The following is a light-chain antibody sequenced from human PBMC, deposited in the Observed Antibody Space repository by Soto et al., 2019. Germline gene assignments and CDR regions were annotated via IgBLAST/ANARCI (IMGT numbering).Light chain of an antibody. J-gene: IGLJ1*01. V-gene: IGLV2-23*01. CDR1: SSDVGSYNL. Sequence: QSALTQPASVSGSPGQSITISCTGTSSDVGSYNLVSWYQQHPGKAPKLMIYEGSKWPSGVSNRFSGSKSGNTASLTISGLQAEDEADYYCCSYAGSSTYVFGTGTTLTVL. CDR3: CSYAGSSTYV. CDR2: EGS.